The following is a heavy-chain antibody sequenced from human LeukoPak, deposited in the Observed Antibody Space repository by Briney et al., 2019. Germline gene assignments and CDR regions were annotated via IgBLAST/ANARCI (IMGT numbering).Heavy chain of an antibody. D-gene: IGHD3-3*01. Sequence: GGSLRLSCAASGFTVSSNYMSWVRQAPGEGLGWVSFIYMGVSPYYADSVKGRFTISRHNSKNTLYLQMNSLRAEDTDVYYCARALTIFGVVIYDAFDIWGQGTMVTVSS. CDR1: GFTVSSNY. V-gene: IGHV3-53*04. CDR2: IYMGVSP. CDR3: ARALTIFGVVIYDAFDI. J-gene: IGHJ3*02.